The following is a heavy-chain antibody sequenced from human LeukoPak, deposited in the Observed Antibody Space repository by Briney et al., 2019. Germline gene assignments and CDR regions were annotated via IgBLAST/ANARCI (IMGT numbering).Heavy chain of an antibody. J-gene: IGHJ3*02. CDR1: GGSISSYY. CDR2: IYYSGST. Sequence: SETLSLTCTVSGGSISSYYWSWIRQPPGKGLEWIGYIYYSGSTNYNPSLKSRITISVDTSKNQFSLKLTSVTAADTAVYYCARDGIGSPPRGAFDIWGQGTMVTVSP. V-gene: IGHV4-59*01. D-gene: IGHD1-26*01. CDR3: ARDGIGSPPRGAFDI.